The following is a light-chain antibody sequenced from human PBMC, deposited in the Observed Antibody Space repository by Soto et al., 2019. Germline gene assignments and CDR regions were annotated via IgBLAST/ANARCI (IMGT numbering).Light chain of an antibody. J-gene: IGLJ3*02. V-gene: IGLV2-8*01. Sequence: QSALTQPPSASGSPGQSVTISCTGTSSDVGGYNYVSWYQHHTGKAPKLVIYEVTKRPSGVPDRFSGSKSGNTASLSVSGLQAEDEADYYCSSYAGRYSWVFGGGTKLTVL. CDR3: SSYAGRYSWV. CDR2: EVT. CDR1: SSDVGGYNY.